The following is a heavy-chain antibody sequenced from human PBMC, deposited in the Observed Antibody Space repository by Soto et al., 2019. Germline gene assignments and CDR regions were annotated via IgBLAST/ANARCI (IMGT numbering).Heavy chain of an antibody. CDR2: IYPGDSDT. D-gene: IGHD5-12*01. V-gene: IGHV5-51*01. Sequence: GESLKISCKGSGYTFTSHWIGWVRQMPGKGLEWMGIIYPGDSDTRYSPSFQGQVIISADKSITTAYLQWTSLKASHTAMYYCARQGEMATDWFDPWGQGTLVTVSS. CDR1: GYTFTSHW. CDR3: ARQGEMATDWFDP. J-gene: IGHJ5*02.